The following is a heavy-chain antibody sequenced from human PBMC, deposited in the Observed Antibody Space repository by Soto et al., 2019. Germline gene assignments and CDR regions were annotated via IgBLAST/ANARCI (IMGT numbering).Heavy chain of an antibody. CDR1: VFTFSDYY. CDR3: ARVPSGSYQNFDY. Sequence: PGWSLRLSCASSVFTFSDYYMSWIRQAPGKGLEWVSYISSSSSYTNYADSVKGRFTISRDNAKNSLYLQMNSLRAEDTAVYYCARVPSGSYQNFDYWGQGTLVTVSS. D-gene: IGHD1-26*01. J-gene: IGHJ4*02. V-gene: IGHV3-11*06. CDR2: ISSSSSYT.